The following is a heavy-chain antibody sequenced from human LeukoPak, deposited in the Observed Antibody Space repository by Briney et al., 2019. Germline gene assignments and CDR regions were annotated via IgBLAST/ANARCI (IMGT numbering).Heavy chain of an antibody. J-gene: IGHJ4*02. Sequence: ASVKVSFKTSGYTFTSYGISWVRQAPGQGLEWMGWISAYNDNTNYAQKLQGRVTMTTDTSTSTAYMELRSLRSDDTAVYYCAREIYGDWGTDYWGQGTLVTVSS. CDR3: AREIYGDWGTDY. D-gene: IGHD4-17*01. V-gene: IGHV1-18*01. CDR2: ISAYNDNT. CDR1: GYTFTSYG.